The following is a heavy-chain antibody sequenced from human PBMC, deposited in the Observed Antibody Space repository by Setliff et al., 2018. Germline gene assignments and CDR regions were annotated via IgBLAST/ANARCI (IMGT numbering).Heavy chain of an antibody. CDR2: IFHSGST. D-gene: IGHD3-10*01. V-gene: IGHV4-38-2*01. CDR3: ARASYGWGSHYKIKWFDP. J-gene: IGHJ5*02. CDR1: GYSISSGHF. Sequence: SETLSLTCGVSGYSISSGHFWGWIRQPPGKGLEWLGNIFHSGSTYYNPTLNSRVTMSVDTSRNQFSLHLNSVTASDTAVYYCARASYGWGSHYKIKWFDPWGQGTLVTVSS.